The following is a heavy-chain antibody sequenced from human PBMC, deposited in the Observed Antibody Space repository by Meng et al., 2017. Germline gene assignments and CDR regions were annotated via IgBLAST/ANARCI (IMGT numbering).Heavy chain of an antibody. D-gene: IGHD3-22*01. Sequence: QVQVVQAAAEVKKPGASVKVSCKASGYTFTGYYMHWVRQAPGQGLEWMGRINPNSGGTNYAQKFQGRVTMTRDTSISTAYMELSRLRSDDTAVYYCARGDYYDSSGYYSFWYFQHWGQGTLVTVSS. CDR2: INPNSGGT. J-gene: IGHJ1*01. V-gene: IGHV1-2*06. CDR1: GYTFTGYY. CDR3: ARGDYYDSSGYYSFWYFQH.